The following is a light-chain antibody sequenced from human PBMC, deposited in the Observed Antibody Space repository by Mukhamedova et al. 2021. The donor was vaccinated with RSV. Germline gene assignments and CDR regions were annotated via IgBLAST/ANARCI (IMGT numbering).Light chain of an antibody. CDR2: DAS. V-gene: IGKV3-11*01. Sequence: QSVSSYLAWYQQKPGQAPRLLIYDASNRATGIPARFSGSGSGTDFTPTISSLEPADFAVYYLQQHTFGQGTKVYIK. J-gene: IGKJ1*01. CDR1: QSVSSY. CDR3: QQHT.